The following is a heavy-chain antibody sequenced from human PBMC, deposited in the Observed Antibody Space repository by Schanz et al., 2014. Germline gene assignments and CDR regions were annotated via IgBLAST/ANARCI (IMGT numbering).Heavy chain of an antibody. Sequence: QVQLVESGGGVVQPGTSLRLSCAASGFTFRGHAMHWVRQAPGQGLEKVAVTSTDGTKTYYAASVRGRFTISRDNSKNTVYLQMNSLRSEDKAVYYCTRDRGALINHNDALDLWGQGTMVSVSS. CDR3: TRDRGALINHNDALDL. V-gene: IGHV3-30*04. D-gene: IGHD3-16*01. J-gene: IGHJ3*01. CDR1: GFTFRGHA. CDR2: TSTDGTKT.